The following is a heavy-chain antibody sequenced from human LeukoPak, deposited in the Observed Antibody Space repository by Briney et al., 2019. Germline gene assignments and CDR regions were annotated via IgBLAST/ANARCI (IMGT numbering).Heavy chain of an antibody. J-gene: IGHJ5*02. CDR3: AREEPINMLRGGRLDP. CDR2: INHSGRT. V-gene: IGHV4-34*01. CDR1: GGSCSDYF. D-gene: IGHD3-10*01. Sequence: SENLSLNGAVYGGSCSDYFWGWIRQPPGKGLKWIGEINHSGRTYYNPSLKSRVTISVDTSKNQFSLKMSSVTAADTAVYYCAREEPINMLRGGRLDPWGQGTLVTVSA.